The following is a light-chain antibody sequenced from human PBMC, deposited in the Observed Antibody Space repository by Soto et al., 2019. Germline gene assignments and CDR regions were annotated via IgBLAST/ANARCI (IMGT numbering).Light chain of an antibody. CDR2: GNN. CDR3: AVWDDSLSGVV. J-gene: IGLJ3*02. CDR1: SSNIGSNY. V-gene: IGLV1-47*01. Sequence: QSVLTQPPSASGTPGQTVTISSSGSSSNIGSNYVLWYQHLPGTAPKLLIYGNNQRPSGVPDRFSGSRSGTSASLAISGLRPEDEADYYCAVWDDSLSGVVFGGGTKVTVL.